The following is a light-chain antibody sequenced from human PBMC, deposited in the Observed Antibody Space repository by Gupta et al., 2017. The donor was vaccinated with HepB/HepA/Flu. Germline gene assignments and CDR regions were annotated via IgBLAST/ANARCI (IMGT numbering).Light chain of an antibody. Sequence: DIQMTQSPSSLSASVGDRVTITCRASQSISSYLNWYQQKPGKAPKLLIYAASRLQSGVPSRFSGSGSGTDFTLTSSGQQHEDFANYYWQQSYSTNTFGHGTKVDIK. V-gene: IGKV1-39*01. CDR2: AAS. J-gene: IGKJ3*01. CDR3: QQSYSTNT. CDR1: QSISSY.